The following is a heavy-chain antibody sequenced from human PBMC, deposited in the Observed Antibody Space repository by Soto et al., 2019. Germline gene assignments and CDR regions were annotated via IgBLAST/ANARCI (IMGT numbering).Heavy chain of an antibody. CDR2: IKSKTNGGTT. J-gene: IGHJ4*02. CDR1: GFTFSNAW. V-gene: IGHV3-15*01. Sequence: GGSLRLSCAASGFTFSNAWMSWVRQAPGKGLEWVGRIKSKTNGGTTDYAPPVKGRFTISRDVSKNTLYLQMNSLKTEDTAVYYCTTAVSSGWSPPFDYWGQGTLVTVSS. CDR3: TTAVSSGWSPPFDY. D-gene: IGHD6-19*01.